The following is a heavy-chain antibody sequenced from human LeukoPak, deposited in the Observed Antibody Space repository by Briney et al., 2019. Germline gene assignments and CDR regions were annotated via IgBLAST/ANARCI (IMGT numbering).Heavy chain of an antibody. CDR1: GYSFTSYW. D-gene: IGHD3-10*01. Sequence: GESLKISCKGSGYSFTSYWIGWVRQMPGKGLEWMGIIYPGDSDTRYSPSFQGQVTISADKSISTAYLQWSSLKASDTAMYYCARPPYYGSGRAYYFDYWGQGTLVTVSS. CDR2: IYPGDSDT. CDR3: ARPPYYGSGRAYYFDY. V-gene: IGHV5-51*01. J-gene: IGHJ4*02.